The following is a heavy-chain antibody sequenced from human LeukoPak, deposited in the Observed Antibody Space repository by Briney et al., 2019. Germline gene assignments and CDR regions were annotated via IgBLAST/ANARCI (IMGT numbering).Heavy chain of an antibody. CDR3: AKDRHVDDPLIGSPSDY. CDR2: ISYDGSKK. J-gene: IGHJ4*02. D-gene: IGHD3-9*01. V-gene: IGHV3-30*18. Sequence: PGRSLRLSCAASGFTFSNYGMHWVRQAPGKGLEWVAVISYDGSKKYYADSVKGRFTVSRDNSKNTLYLQKDSLRVEDTAVYYCAKDRHVDDPLIGSPSDYWGQGTLVTVSS. CDR1: GFTFSNYG.